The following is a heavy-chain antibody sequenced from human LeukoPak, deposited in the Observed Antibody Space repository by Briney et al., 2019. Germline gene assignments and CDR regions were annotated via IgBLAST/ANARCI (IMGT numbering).Heavy chain of an antibody. CDR3: ARTRGYCSSTSCYELY. CDR2: IKQDGGEK. CDR1: GFTFSTYW. J-gene: IGHJ4*02. Sequence: PGGSLRLSCAASGFTFSTYWMTWVRQAPGKGLEWVATIKQDGGEKYYVDSVKGRFTISRDNAKNLLYLQMNSLRAEDTAVYYCARTRGYCSSTSCYELYWGQGTLVTVSS. V-gene: IGHV3-7*01. D-gene: IGHD2-2*01.